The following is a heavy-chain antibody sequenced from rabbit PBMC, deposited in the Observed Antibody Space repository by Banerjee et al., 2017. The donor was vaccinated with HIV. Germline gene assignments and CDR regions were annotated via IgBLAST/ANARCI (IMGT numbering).Heavy chain of an antibody. CDR3: ARIRSDGGLIVPYFDL. V-gene: IGHV1S47*01. D-gene: IGHD5-1*01. J-gene: IGHJ4*01. CDR1: GFDFSNNA. Sequence: QEQLVESGGGLVQPEGSLTLTCKASGFDFSNNAMCWVRQAPGKRPEWIACIYNGDGSTYYATWAKGRFTISKTSSTTVTLQMTSLTAADTATYFCARIRSDGGLIVPYFDLWGPGTLVTVS. CDR2: IYNGDGST.